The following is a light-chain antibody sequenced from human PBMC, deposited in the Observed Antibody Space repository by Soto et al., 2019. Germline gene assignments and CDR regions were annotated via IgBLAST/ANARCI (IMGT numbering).Light chain of an antibody. J-gene: IGKJ4*01. V-gene: IGKV1-39*01. CDR3: QRSDSTPLT. CDR1: QSISSY. CDR2: AAS. Sequence: DIQMTQSPSSLSASVGDRVTITCRASQSISSYLNWYQQKPGKAPKLLIYAASSLQSGVPSRFSGSGSATDFTLTISSLQPEDFATYYCQRSDSTPLTFGGGTKVEIK.